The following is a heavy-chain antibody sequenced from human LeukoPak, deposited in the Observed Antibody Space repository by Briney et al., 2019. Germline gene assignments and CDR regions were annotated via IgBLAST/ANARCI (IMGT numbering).Heavy chain of an antibody. D-gene: IGHD6-13*01. CDR2: IFTTGST. CDR3: ARVVTSSSRQGYYFDY. V-gene: IGHV4-61*09. J-gene: IGHJ4*02. Sequence: SETLSLTCSVSGGSINGGSYYWSWIRQPAGKPLDWIGHIFTTGSTSYNPSLRTRVTISEDSSKDQFSLNLKSVTAADTAVYYCARVVTSSSRQGYYFDYWGQGTLVTVSS. CDR1: GGSINGGSYY.